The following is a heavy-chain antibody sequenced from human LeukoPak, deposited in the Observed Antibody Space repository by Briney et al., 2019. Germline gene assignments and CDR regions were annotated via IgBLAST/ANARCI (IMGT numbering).Heavy chain of an antibody. CDR2: ISSNGGST. CDR1: GFTFSTYF. D-gene: IGHD3-22*01. Sequence: GGSLRLSCSASGFTFSTYFMHWVRRAPGKGLEYVSAISSNGGSTYYADSVKGRFTISRDNSKTTLYLQMSSLRAEDTAVYHCVKDDSYYYDSSGYPHWGQGTLVTVSS. J-gene: IGHJ4*02. CDR3: VKDDSYYYDSSGYPH. V-gene: IGHV3-64D*09.